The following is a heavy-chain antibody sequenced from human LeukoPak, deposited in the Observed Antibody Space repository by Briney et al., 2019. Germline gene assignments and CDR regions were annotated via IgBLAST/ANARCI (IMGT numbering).Heavy chain of an antibody. CDR3: VKGGSSSSWCTWLDP. CDR2: ISSNGGST. Sequence: PGGSLRLSSSASGFTPNNYPMYWVRQPPGKGRGYVSVISSNGGSTDYAESVKGRFTISRDNSKNTLYLQMSSLRAEGTAVYYCVKGGSSSSWCTWLDPWGQGALVTVSS. CDR1: GFTPNNYP. V-gene: IGHV3-64D*06. D-gene: IGHD6-13*01. J-gene: IGHJ5*02.